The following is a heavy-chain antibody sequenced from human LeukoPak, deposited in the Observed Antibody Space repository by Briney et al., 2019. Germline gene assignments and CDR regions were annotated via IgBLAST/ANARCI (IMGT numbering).Heavy chain of an antibody. V-gene: IGHV1-3*01. J-gene: IGHJ4*02. D-gene: IGHD3-10*01. CDR3: ASLLGVRGVIRYYFDY. CDR2: ITAANGNT. Sequence: GASVKVSCKTFGYTFTNYALHWVRQAPGQRPEWMGWITAANGNTKYSQNFQGRVAITRDTSASTAYMELSSLRSEDTAVYYCASLLGVRGVIRYYFDYWGQGTLVTVSS. CDR1: GYTFTNYA.